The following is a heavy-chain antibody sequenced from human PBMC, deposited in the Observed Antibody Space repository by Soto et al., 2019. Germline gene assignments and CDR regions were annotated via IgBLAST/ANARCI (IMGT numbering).Heavy chain of an antibody. V-gene: IGHV3-23*01. CDR3: AKHFLEWLSLYYYYMDV. CDR1: GVTFSRYA. Sequence: GGSLKLSCAASGVTFSRYAMTWVRQAPGKGLEWVSSISGSGATTYYADSVKGRFTISRDNSQNTLFLQMNSLRAEDTAVYYCAKHFLEWLSLYYYYMDVWGKGTTVTVPS. CDR2: ISGSGATT. J-gene: IGHJ6*03. D-gene: IGHD3-3*01.